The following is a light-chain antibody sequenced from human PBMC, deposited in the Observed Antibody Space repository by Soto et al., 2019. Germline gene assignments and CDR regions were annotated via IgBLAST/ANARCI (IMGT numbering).Light chain of an antibody. CDR3: QQYNSYSPT. CDR1: QTSSTW. J-gene: IGKJ1*01. Sequence: DIQVTQSPPTLSASVGDRVTITCLASQTSSTWMAWYQQKPGKAPRLLIYHDSSLESGVPSRFSGSGSGTEFTLTISSLQPDDFATYYCQQYNSYSPTFGQGTKVDIK. V-gene: IGKV1-5*01. CDR2: HDS.